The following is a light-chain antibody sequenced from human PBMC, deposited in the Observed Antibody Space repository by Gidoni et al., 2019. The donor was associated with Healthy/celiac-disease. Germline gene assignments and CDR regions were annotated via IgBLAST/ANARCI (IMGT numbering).Light chain of an antibody. CDR1: QGISSY. CDR3: QQYYSYPPWT. Sequence: AIRMTQSPSSFSASTGDRVTITCRASQGISSYLAWYQQKPGKAPKLLIYAASTLQSGVPSRFSGSRAGTDFTLPNSCLQSEDFATYYCQQYYSYPPWTFGQGTKVEIK. CDR2: AAS. J-gene: IGKJ1*01. V-gene: IGKV1-8*01.